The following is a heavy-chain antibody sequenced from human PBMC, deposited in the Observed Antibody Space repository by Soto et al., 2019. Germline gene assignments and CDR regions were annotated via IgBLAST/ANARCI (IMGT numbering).Heavy chain of an antibody. V-gene: IGHV1-69*01. CDR1: GGTFSSYA. D-gene: IGHD5-12*01. J-gene: IGHJ6*02. Sequence: QVQLVQSGAEVKKPGSSVKVSCKASGGTFSSYAISWVRQAPGQGLEWTGGIIPIFGTANYAQKFQGRVTITADESTSTAYMELSSLRSEDTAVYYCARVRRDGYNPDYYYYGMDVWGQGTTVTVSS. CDR3: ARVRRDGYNPDYYYYGMDV. CDR2: IIPIFGTA.